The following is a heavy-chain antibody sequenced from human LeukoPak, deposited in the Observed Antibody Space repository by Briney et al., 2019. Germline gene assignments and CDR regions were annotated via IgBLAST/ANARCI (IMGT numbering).Heavy chain of an antibody. CDR1: GYTFTSYD. J-gene: IGHJ4*02. CDR2: MNPNSGNT. Sequence: GASVKVSCKASGYTFTSYDINWVRQATGQGLEWMGWMNPNSGNTGYAQKFQGRVTMTRNTSISTAYMELSSLRSEDTAVYYCLVVSSSWYPFDYWGQGTLVTVSS. V-gene: IGHV1-8*01. CDR3: LVVSSSWYPFDY. D-gene: IGHD6-13*01.